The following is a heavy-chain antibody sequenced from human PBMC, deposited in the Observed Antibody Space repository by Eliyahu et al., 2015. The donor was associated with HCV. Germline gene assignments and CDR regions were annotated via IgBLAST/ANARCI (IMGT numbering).Heavy chain of an antibody. Sequence: QVQLVESGGGVVQPGRSLRLSCAASGFTFSSYGMHWVRQAPGKGLEWVAVIWYDGSNKYYADSVKGRFTISRDNSKNTLYLQMNSLRAEDTAVYYCASVGLENSLDYWGQGTLVTVSS. CDR3: ASVGLENSLDY. CDR1: GFTFSSYG. V-gene: IGHV3-33*01. CDR2: IWYDGSNK. D-gene: IGHD1-1*01. J-gene: IGHJ4*02.